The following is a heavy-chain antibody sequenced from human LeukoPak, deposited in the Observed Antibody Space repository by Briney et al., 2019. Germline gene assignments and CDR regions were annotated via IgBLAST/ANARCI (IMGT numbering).Heavy chain of an antibody. CDR1: GGTFSSYA. CDR2: IIPIFGIA. CDR3: ARGASYFREVDY. J-gene: IGHJ4*02. D-gene: IGHD3-9*01. V-gene: IGHV1-69*04. Sequence: SVKVSCKASGGTFSSYAISWVRQAPGQGLEWMGRIIPIFGIANYAQKFQGRVTITADKSTSTAYMELNSLRAEDTAVYYCARGASYFREVDYWGQGTLVTVSS.